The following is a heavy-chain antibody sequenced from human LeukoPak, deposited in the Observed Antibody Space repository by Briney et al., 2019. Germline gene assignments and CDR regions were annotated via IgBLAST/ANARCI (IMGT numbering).Heavy chain of an antibody. CDR1: GYTFSNYY. J-gene: IGHJ3*02. CDR3: ARIRDGYNDAYDI. D-gene: IGHD5-24*01. Sequence: ASVKVSCKASGYTFSNYYLHWVRQAPGQGLEWMGLINPTAGNTYYAQRFHGRVNMTRNTSTSTVYMELSSLRSEDTAVYYCARIRDGYNDAYDIWGQGTMVTVPS. CDR2: INPTAGNT. V-gene: IGHV1-46*01.